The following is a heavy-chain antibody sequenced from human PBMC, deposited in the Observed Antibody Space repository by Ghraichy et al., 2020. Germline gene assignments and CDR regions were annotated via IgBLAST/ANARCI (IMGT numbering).Heavy chain of an antibody. CDR2: IYYTGST. CDR1: GASITSSSYY. V-gene: IGHV4-39*01. D-gene: IGHD3-3*01. Sequence: SETLSLTCTVSGASITSSSYYWGWIRQPPGKGLEWIGSIYYTGSTYYDPSLKNRVTISVDTSKNHFSRKLSSVTAADTAVYYCARHTIDLGDYWGQGTLVTVSS. CDR3: ARHTIDLGDY. J-gene: IGHJ4*02.